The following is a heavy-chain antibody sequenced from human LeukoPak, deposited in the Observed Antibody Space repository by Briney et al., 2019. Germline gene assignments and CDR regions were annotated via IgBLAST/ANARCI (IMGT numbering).Heavy chain of an antibody. Sequence: PSDTLSLTCTVSGGSLSSSSYYWGWIRQPPGTGLEWLGCIYYSGSTYYNPSLKSRVTISVDTSKSQFSLKLSSVTAADTAVYYCASSLYDILTAFDYWGQGTLVTVSS. D-gene: IGHD3-9*01. J-gene: IGHJ4*02. V-gene: IGHV4-39*01. CDR1: GGSLSSSSYY. CDR3: ASSLYDILTAFDY. CDR2: IYYSGST.